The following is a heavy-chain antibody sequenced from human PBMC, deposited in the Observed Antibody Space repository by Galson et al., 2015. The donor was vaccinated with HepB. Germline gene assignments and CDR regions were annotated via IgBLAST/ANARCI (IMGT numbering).Heavy chain of an antibody. CDR3: ARRILALAGWDY. CDR2: ISYRGST. CDR1: GGSVSSDSYY. J-gene: IGHJ4*02. V-gene: IGHV4-61*01. Sequence: TLSLTCTVSGGSVSSDSYYWSWIRQPPGKGLEWIGYISYRGSTYYNPSLKSRVTISMDTSKNQFSLELGSVIAADTAVYYCARRILALAGWDYWGQGTLATVSS. D-gene: IGHD3-3*02.